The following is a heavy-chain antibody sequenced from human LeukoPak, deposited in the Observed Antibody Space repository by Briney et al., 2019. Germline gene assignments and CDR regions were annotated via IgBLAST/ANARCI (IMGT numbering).Heavy chain of an antibody. CDR1: GYTFTGYY. V-gene: IGHV1-2*02. Sequence: ASVKVSCKASGYTFTGYYIHWVRQAPGQGLQWMGWINPDSGGTSYAQKFQGRVTMTRDTSITTAYMELSRLTSDDTAMFYCARAITNDYWGQGTLVTVSS. CDR3: ARAITNDY. J-gene: IGHJ4*02. CDR2: INPDSGGT. D-gene: IGHD1-20*01.